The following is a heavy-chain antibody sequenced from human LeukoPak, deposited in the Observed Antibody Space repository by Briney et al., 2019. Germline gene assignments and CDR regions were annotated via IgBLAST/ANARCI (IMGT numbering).Heavy chain of an antibody. V-gene: IGHV3-7*03. CDR3: AKGRKGDYYDSSGYYSLFYFDY. Sequence: GGSLRLSCAASGFTFSSYWMSWVRQAPGKGLEWVANIKQDGSGKYYVDSVKGRFTISRDNAKNSLYLQMNSLRAEDTAVYYCAKGRKGDYYDSSGYYSLFYFDYWGQGTLVTVSS. J-gene: IGHJ4*02. CDR2: IKQDGSGK. D-gene: IGHD3-22*01. CDR1: GFTFSSYW.